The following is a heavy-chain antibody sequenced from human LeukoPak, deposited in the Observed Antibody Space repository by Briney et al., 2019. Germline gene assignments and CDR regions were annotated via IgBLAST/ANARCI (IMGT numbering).Heavy chain of an antibody. V-gene: IGHV4-30-4*01. Sequence: SQTLSLTCTVSGGSISSGDYYWSWIRQPPGKGLEWLGYIYYSGSTYYNPSLKSRVTISVDTSKNQLSLKLSSVTAADTVVYYCARGYSSSWYFYYFDYWGQGTLVTVSS. CDR2: IYYSGST. J-gene: IGHJ4*02. CDR1: GGSISSGDYY. CDR3: ARGYSSSWYFYYFDY. D-gene: IGHD6-13*01.